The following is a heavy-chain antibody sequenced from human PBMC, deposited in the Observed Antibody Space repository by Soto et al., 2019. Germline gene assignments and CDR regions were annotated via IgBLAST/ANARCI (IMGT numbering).Heavy chain of an antibody. CDR1: GASISGGDYY. CDR3: ARATYDSSTYYLDY. CDR2: IYYTGNT. V-gene: IGHV4-30-4*01. Sequence: QVQLQESGPGLVKPSQTLSLTCTVSGASISGGDYYWTWIRQPPGKGLEWIGSIYYTGNTYSNPSLASRLSLSVDPSDNPFALRLTSVTAPDTAIYSCARATYDSSTYYLDYWGQGTLVTVSS. D-gene: IGHD3-22*01. J-gene: IGHJ4*02.